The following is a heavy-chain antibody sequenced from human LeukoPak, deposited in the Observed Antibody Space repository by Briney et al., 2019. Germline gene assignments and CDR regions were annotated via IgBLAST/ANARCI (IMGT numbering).Heavy chain of an antibody. Sequence: SETLSLTCAVYGGSFSGYYWSWIRQPPGKGLEWIGEINHSGSTNYNPSLKSRVTISVDTSKNQFSLKLSSVTAADTAVYYCARGRAGSYSSSWNWFDPWGQGTLVTVSS. CDR1: GGSFSGYY. J-gene: IGHJ5*02. V-gene: IGHV4-34*01. CDR2: INHSGST. D-gene: IGHD6-13*01. CDR3: ARGRAGSYSSSWNWFDP.